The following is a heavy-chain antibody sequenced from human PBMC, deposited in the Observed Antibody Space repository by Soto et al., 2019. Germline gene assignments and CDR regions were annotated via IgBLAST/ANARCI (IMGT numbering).Heavy chain of an antibody. CDR2: TYYRSKWYN. CDR3: ARDLGLYDSSCYYFYYYGMDV. V-gene: IGHV6-1*01. Sequence: SQTLSLTCAISGDSVSSNSAAWNWIRQSPSRGLEWLGRTYYRSKWYNDYAVSVKSRITINPDTSKNQFSLQLNSVTPEDTAVYYCARDLGLYDSSCYYFYYYGMDVWGQGTTVTVSS. D-gene: IGHD3-22*01. CDR1: GDSVSSNSAA. J-gene: IGHJ6*02.